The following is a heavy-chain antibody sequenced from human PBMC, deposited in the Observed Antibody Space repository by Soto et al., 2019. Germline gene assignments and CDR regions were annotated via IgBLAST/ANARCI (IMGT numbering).Heavy chain of an antibody. J-gene: IGHJ4*02. D-gene: IGHD6-19*01. Sequence: SETLSLTCTVSGGSISSSSYYWGWIRQPPGKGLEWIGSIYYSGSTYYNPSLKSRVTISVDTSKNQFSLKLSSVTAADTAVYYCARRYEKWLVIDYWGQGTLVTVYS. V-gene: IGHV4-39*01. CDR2: IYYSGST. CDR1: GGSISSSSYY. CDR3: ARRYEKWLVIDY.